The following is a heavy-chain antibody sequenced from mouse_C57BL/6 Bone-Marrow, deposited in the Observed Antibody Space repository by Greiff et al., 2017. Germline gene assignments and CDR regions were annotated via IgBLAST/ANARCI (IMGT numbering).Heavy chain of an antibody. D-gene: IGHD1-1*01. J-gene: IGHJ4*01. CDR3: AIEGRYGSNAMDY. CDR1: GYTFTSYW. Sequence: QVQLQQPGAELVKPGASVKVSCNASGYTFTSYWMHGVKQRPGQGLDWIGRIHPSDSDTNYNQKFKGKATLTVDNSSSTAYMQLSSLTSEDSAVYYCAIEGRYGSNAMDYWGQGTSVTVSS. V-gene: IGHV1-74*01. CDR2: IHPSDSDT.